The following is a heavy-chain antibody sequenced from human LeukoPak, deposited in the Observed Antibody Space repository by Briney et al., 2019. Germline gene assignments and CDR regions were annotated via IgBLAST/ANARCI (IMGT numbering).Heavy chain of an antibody. CDR2: IYPGDSDT. D-gene: IGHD6-13*01. Sequence: GESLKISCKGSGYSFTSYWIGWVRQMPGKGLEWMGIIYPGDSDTRYSPSFQGQVTISADKSISTACLQWSSLKASDTAMYYCARGEAAAGHVIDYWGQGTLVTVSS. CDR3: ARGEAAAGHVIDY. J-gene: IGHJ4*02. V-gene: IGHV5-51*01. CDR1: GYSFTSYW.